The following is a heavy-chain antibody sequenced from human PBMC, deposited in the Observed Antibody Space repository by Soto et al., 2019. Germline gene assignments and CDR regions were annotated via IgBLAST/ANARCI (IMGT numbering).Heavy chain of an antibody. J-gene: IGHJ6*02. CDR2: INPNSGGT. Sequence: GASVKVSCKASGYTFTGYYIHWVRQAPGQGLEWMGWINPNSGGTNYAQKFQGWVTMTRDTSISTAYMELSRLRSDDTAVYYCAREWAAADFYGMDVWGQGTTVTVSS. V-gene: IGHV1-2*04. CDR1: GYTFTGYY. CDR3: AREWAAADFYGMDV. D-gene: IGHD6-13*01.